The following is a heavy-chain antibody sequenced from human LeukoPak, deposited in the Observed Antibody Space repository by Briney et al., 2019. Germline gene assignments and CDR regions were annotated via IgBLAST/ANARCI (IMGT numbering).Heavy chain of an antibody. Sequence: GPSVKVSCKASGGTFSSYAISWVRQAPGQGLEWMGGIIPIFGTANYAQKFQGRVTITADESTSTAYMELSSLRSEDTAVYYCARAGGYCSSTSCYSAFDIWGQGTMVTVSS. J-gene: IGHJ3*02. CDR1: GGTFSSYA. CDR3: ARAGGYCSSTSCYSAFDI. V-gene: IGHV1-69*01. CDR2: IIPIFGTA. D-gene: IGHD2-2*02.